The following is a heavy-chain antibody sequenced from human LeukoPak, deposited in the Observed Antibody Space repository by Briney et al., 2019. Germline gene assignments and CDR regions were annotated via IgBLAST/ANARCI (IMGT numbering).Heavy chain of an antibody. CDR3: ARGYGDSYYYYYYMDV. D-gene: IGHD4-17*01. Sequence: PGGSLRLSCAASGFTVSSNYMSWVRQAPGKGLEWVSVIYSGGSTYYADSVKGRFTISRDNSKNTLYLQMNSLRAEDTAVYYCARGYGDSYYYYYYMDVWGKGTTVTISS. J-gene: IGHJ6*03. CDR2: IYSGGST. CDR1: GFTVSSNY. V-gene: IGHV3-53*01.